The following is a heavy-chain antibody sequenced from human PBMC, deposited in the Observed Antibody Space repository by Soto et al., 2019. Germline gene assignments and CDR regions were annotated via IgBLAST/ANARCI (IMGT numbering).Heavy chain of an antibody. CDR2: ISGGDNTT. J-gene: IGHJ6*02. CDR1: GFTFSSYA. Sequence: GGSLRLSCAASGFTFSSYAMSWVRQAPGKGLEWVSAISGGDNTTYYADSVKGRFTISRDNSKNTLYLQMSSLRADDTAVYYCAPMGVWGQGTTVTVSS. CDR3: APMGV. V-gene: IGHV3-23*01.